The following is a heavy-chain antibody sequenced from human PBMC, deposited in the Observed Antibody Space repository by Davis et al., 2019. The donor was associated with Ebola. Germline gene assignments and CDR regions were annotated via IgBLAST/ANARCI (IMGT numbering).Heavy chain of an antibody. D-gene: IGHD5-18*01. Sequence: GESLKISCAASGFTVSSNYMSWVRQAPGKGLEWVSVIYSGGSTYYADSVKGRFTISRDNSKNTLYLQMNSLRAEDTAVYYCARDDGYSYGPIYYYYGMDVWGQGTTVTVSS. CDR1: GFTVSSNY. CDR2: IYSGGST. J-gene: IGHJ6*02. CDR3: ARDDGYSYGPIYYYYGMDV. V-gene: IGHV3-66*01.